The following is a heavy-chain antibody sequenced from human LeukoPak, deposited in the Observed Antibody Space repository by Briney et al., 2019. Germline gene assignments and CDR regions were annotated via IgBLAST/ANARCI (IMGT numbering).Heavy chain of an antibody. Sequence: ASVKVSCKTSGYTFTSYGISWVRQAPGQGLQWMGWISVYNGNTNCAQKLQGRVTLTIDTSMSTAYMELRSLRSDDTAVYYCARDGGDLTTHDAIDIWGQGTMVTVSS. V-gene: IGHV1-18*01. CDR3: ARDGGDLTTHDAIDI. D-gene: IGHD1-1*01. CDR1: GYTFTSYG. J-gene: IGHJ3*02. CDR2: ISVYNGNT.